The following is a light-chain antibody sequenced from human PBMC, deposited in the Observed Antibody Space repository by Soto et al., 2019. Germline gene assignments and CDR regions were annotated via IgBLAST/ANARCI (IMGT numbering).Light chain of an antibody. CDR2: DAS. Sequence: EIVMTQSPATLSVSPWERAALSCVASRSVSSNLAWYQQKPGQAPRLLIYDASKRASGFPTRFSGSGSGTDFTLTISSLEPEDFAVYYCQERTGWPPWTFGQGTKV. V-gene: IGKV3-11*01. J-gene: IGKJ1*01. CDR1: RSVSSN. CDR3: QERTGWPPWT.